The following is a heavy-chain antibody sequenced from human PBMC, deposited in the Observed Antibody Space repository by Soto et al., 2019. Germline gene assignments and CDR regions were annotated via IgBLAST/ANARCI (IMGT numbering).Heavy chain of an antibody. CDR1: GFTFSSYS. CDR2: ISSSSSTI. Sequence: GGSLRLSCAASGFTFSSYSMNWVRQAPGKGLEWVSYISSSSSTIYYADSVKGRFTISRDNAKNSLYLQMNSLRAGDTAVYYCARVLVRGVLHFDYWGQGTLVTVSS. J-gene: IGHJ4*02. D-gene: IGHD3-10*01. V-gene: IGHV3-48*01. CDR3: ARVLVRGVLHFDY.